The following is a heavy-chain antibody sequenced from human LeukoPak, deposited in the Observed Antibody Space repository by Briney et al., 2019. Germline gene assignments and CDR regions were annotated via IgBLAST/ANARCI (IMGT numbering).Heavy chain of an antibody. Sequence: GASVKVSCKASGGTFSSYAISWVRQAPGQGLEWMGGIISIFGTANYAQKFQGRVTITADESTSTAYMELSSLRSEDTAVYYCARSPPYYYDSSGYYYFDYWGQGTLVTVSS. CDR2: IISIFGTA. D-gene: IGHD3-22*01. J-gene: IGHJ4*02. CDR1: GGTFSSYA. CDR3: ARSPPYYYDSSGYYYFDY. V-gene: IGHV1-69*13.